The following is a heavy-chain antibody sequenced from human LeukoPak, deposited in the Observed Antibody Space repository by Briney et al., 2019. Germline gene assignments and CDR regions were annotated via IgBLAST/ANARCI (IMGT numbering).Heavy chain of an antibody. J-gene: IGHJ4*02. V-gene: IGHV3-48*04. CDR2: ITSSSSTI. CDR1: GFTFSGYS. Sequence: GGSLRLSCAASGFTFSGYSMNWVRQAPGKGLEWVSYITSSSSTIYYADSVKGRFTISRDNAKNSLYLQMNSLRAEDTAVYYCARGLAVAAFGYWGQGTLVTVSS. D-gene: IGHD6-19*01. CDR3: ARGLAVAAFGY.